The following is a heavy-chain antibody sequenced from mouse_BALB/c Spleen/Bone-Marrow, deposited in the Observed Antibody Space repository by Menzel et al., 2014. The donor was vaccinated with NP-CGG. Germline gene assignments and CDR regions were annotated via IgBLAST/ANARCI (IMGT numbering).Heavy chain of an antibody. CDR2: IWAGGST. CDR1: GFSLTSYG. CDR3: ARAHYDYVLFDY. J-gene: IGHJ2*01. D-gene: IGHD2-4*01. Sequence: VKLVESGPGLVAPSQSLSITCTVSGFSLTSYGVHWVRQPPGKGLEWLGVIWAGGSTNYNSALMSRLSISKDNPKSQVFLKMISLQTDDTAMYYCARAHYDYVLFDYWGQGTTLTVSS. V-gene: IGHV2-9*02.